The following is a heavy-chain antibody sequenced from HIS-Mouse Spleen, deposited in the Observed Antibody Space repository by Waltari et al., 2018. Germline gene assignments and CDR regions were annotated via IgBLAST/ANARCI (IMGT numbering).Heavy chain of an antibody. CDR3: ARGSYRRFFDY. CDR1: GGPFSSYA. Sequence: QVQLVQSGAEVKQPGSSVKVSCKASGGPFSSYAIRGVRPAPGQGLEWMGVIIPIFGTANYAQKFQGRVTITADESTSTAYMELSSLRSEDTAVYYCARGSYRRFFDYWGQGTLVTVSS. V-gene: IGHV1-69*01. D-gene: IGHD1-26*01. CDR2: IIPIFGTA. J-gene: IGHJ4*02.